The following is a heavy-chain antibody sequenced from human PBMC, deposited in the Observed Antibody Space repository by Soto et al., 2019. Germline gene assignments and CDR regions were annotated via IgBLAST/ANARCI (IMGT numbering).Heavy chain of an antibody. J-gene: IGHJ4*02. CDR2: INAGNGNT. CDR1: GYTFTSYA. CDR3: ARIRSGWYATFDY. Sequence: ASVKVSCKASGYTFTSYAMHWVRQAPGQRLEWMGWINAGNGNTKYSQKFQGRVTITRDTSASTAYMELSSLRSEDTAVYYCARIRSGWYATFDYWGQGTLVTVSS. V-gene: IGHV1-3*01. D-gene: IGHD6-19*01.